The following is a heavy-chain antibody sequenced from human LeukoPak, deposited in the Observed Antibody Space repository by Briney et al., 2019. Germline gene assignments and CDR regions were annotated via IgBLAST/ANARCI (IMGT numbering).Heavy chain of an antibody. CDR2: ISSSGSTI. D-gene: IGHD6-13*01. J-gene: IGHJ5*02. CDR3: ASSRSSPWGVFDP. V-gene: IGHV3-48*03. CDR1: GFTFSSYE. Sequence: PGGSLRLSCAASGFTFSSYEMNWVRQAPGKGLEWVSYISSSGSTIYYADSVKGRFTISRDNAKNSLYLQMNSLRAEDTAVYYCASSRSSPWGVFDPWGQGTLVTVSS.